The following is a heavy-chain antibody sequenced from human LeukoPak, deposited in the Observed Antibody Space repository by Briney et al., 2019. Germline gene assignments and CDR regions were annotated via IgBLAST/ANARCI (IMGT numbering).Heavy chain of an antibody. J-gene: IGHJ5*02. Sequence: GASLKISCQGSGYSFSSYWIGWVRQMPGKGLEWMGIIYPGDSDTRYSPSFQGQVTISADKSISTAYLQWSSLKASDTAMYYCARQVVAASPFDPWGQGTLVTVSS. D-gene: IGHD2-15*01. CDR2: IYPGDSDT. CDR3: ARQVVAASPFDP. CDR1: GYSFSSYW. V-gene: IGHV5-51*01.